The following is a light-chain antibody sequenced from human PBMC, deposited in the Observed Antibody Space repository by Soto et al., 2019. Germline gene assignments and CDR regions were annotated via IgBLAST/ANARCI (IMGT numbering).Light chain of an antibody. CDR2: DAF. J-gene: IGKJ4*01. CDR1: QSVGSY. CDR3: QQRSSWPLT. V-gene: IGKV3-11*01. Sequence: EIVLTQSPATLSLSPGERATLSCRASQSVGSYLAWYQQKPGQASRLLIYDAFSRATGIPARFSGSGSGTDFTLTISSLEPEDFAVYFCQQRSSWPLTFGGGTKVDIK.